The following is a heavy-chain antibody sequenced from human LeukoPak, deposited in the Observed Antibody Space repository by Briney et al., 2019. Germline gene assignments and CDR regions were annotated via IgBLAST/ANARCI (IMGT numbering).Heavy chain of an antibody. D-gene: IGHD1-26*01. CDR2: ISAYNGNT. CDR1: GYTLTELS. V-gene: IGHV1-18*01. Sequence: ASVKVSCKVSGYTLTELSMHWVRQAPGQGLEWMGWISAYNGNTNYAQKLQGRVTMTTDTSTSTAYMELRSLRSDDTAVYYCARVISGSYEFDYWGQGTLVTVSS. CDR3: ARVISGSYEFDY. J-gene: IGHJ4*02.